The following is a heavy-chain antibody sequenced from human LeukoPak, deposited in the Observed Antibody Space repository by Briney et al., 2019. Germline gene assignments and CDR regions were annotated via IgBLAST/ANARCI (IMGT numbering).Heavy chain of an antibody. Sequence: SQTLSLTCAVSGGSISSGGYSWSWIRQPPGKGLEWIGYIYYSGSTNYNPSLKSRVTISVDTSKNQFSLKLSSVTAADTAVYYCARVVAVAGKNYFDYWGQGTLVTVSS. D-gene: IGHD6-19*01. V-gene: IGHV4-30-2*01. CDR3: ARVVAVAGKNYFDY. CDR1: GGSISSGGYS. J-gene: IGHJ4*02. CDR2: IYYSGST.